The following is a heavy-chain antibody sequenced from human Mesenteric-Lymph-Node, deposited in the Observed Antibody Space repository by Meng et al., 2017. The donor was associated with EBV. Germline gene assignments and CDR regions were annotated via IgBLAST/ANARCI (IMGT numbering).Heavy chain of an antibody. CDR1: GGSFSGYY. CDR3: ASSKEAYDYVWGSYFY. D-gene: IGHD3-16*01. J-gene: IGHJ4*02. Sequence: QGPLQQWGAGLLKPSESLSPTCAVYGGSFSGYYRSWIRQPPGKGLELIGEINQSGSTNYNPSLKSRVTISVDTSKNQFSLKLSSVTAADTAVYYCASSKEAYDYVWGSYFYWGQGTLVTVSS. V-gene: IGHV4-34*01. CDR2: INQSGST.